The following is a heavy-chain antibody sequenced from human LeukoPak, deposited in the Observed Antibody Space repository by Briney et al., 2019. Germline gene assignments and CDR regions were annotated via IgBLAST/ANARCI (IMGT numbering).Heavy chain of an antibody. D-gene: IGHD3-9*01. Sequence: PGRSLRLSCTTPGFTFGDYSMSWFRQAPGKGLGWVGFIRSKGYGGTAEYAASVKGRFTISRDDFNSIAYLQMDSLKTENTAVYYCTRDIRYFEGFQSDYWGQGTLVTVSS. CDR2: IRSKGYGGTA. CDR3: TRDIRYFEGFQSDY. V-gene: IGHV3-49*03. CDR1: GFTFGDYS. J-gene: IGHJ4*02.